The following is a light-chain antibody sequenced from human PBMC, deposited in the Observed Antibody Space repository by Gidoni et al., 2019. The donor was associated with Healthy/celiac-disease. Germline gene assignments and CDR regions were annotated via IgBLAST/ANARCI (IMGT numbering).Light chain of an antibody. V-gene: IGKV1-8*01. CDR2: AAS. CDR1: QGISSY. J-gene: IGKJ4*01. Sequence: AIRMTQSPSSFSASTGDRVTITCRASQGISSYLAWYQQKPGKAPKLLIYAASTLQSGVPSRFSGSGSWTDFTLTISCLQSEDFATYYCQQYYSYPFTFGGVTKVEIK. CDR3: QQYYSYPFT.